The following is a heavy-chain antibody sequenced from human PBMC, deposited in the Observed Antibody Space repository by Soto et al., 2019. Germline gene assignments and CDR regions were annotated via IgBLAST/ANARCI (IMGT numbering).Heavy chain of an antibody. J-gene: IGHJ5*02. Sequence: QVQLQESGPGLVKPSQTLSLTCTVSGGSISSGGCYWSWIRQHPGKGLEWIGYIYYSGSTYYNPSLKSRVTISVDTSKNQFSLKLSSVTAADTAVYYCARDLRRSDTAMVNWFDPWGQGTLVTVSS. CDR1: GGSISSGGCY. D-gene: IGHD5-18*01. V-gene: IGHV4-31*03. CDR2: IYYSGST. CDR3: ARDLRRSDTAMVNWFDP.